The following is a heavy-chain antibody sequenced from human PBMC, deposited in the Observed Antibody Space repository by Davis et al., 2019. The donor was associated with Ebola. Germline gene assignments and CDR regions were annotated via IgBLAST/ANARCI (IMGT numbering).Heavy chain of an antibody. J-gene: IGHJ5*02. D-gene: IGHD5-18*01. V-gene: IGHV4-59*01. CDR1: GGSISSYY. CDR2: IYYSGST. Sequence: MPSETLSLTCTVSGGSISSYYWSWIRQPPGKGLEWIGYIYYSGSTNYNPSLKSRVTISVDTAKNQFSLKLSSVTAADTAVYYCARVAAMVWFDPWGQGTLVTVSS. CDR3: ARVAAMVWFDP.